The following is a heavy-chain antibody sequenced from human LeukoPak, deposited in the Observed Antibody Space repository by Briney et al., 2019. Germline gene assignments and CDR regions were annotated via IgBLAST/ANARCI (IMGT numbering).Heavy chain of an antibody. V-gene: IGHV3-23*01. CDR3: AKDIQGAN. J-gene: IGHJ4*02. CDR1: GXTFSFAA. Sequence: AGGSLRLSCAASGXTFSFAAVTWVRQGPGKGLEWVSLISASGGSTYYADSVKGRFTISRDNSKNTVYLQMNSLRAEDTALYYCAKDIQGANWGQGTLVTVSS. D-gene: IGHD5-18*01. CDR2: ISASGGST.